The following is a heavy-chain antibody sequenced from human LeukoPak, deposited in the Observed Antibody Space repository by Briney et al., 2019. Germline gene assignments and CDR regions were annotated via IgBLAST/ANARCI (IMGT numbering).Heavy chain of an antibody. CDR1: GYTFTSYG. CDR3: ARDRLEQWLAGSINWFDP. CDR2: ISAYNGNT. V-gene: IGHV1-18*01. Sequence: GASVKVSCKASGYTFTSYGISWVRQAPGQGLEWMGWISAYNGNTNYAQKLQGRVTMTTDTSTSTAYMELRSLRSDDTAVYYCARDRLEQWLAGSINWFDPWGQGTLVTVSS. J-gene: IGHJ5*02. D-gene: IGHD6-19*01.